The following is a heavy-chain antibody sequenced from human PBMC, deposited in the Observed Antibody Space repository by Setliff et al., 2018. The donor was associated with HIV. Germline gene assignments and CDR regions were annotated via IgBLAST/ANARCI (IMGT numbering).Heavy chain of an antibody. Sequence: LSLTCSVSDDSISSGANYWSWIRQPAGKGLEWIGRMHTSGNTNYNPSLKSRVTMSVDTSKNQFSLRLSSVTAADTAVYYCARDQKGYSYGYFDSWGQGTLVTVSS. CDR1: DDSISSGANY. CDR3: ARDQKGYSYGYFDS. J-gene: IGHJ4*02. V-gene: IGHV4-61*02. D-gene: IGHD5-18*01. CDR2: MHTSGNT.